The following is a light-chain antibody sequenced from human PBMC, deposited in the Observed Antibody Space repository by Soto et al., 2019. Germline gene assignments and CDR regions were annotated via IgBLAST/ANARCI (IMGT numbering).Light chain of an antibody. J-gene: IGKJ4*01. CDR3: QQFSSYPLT. CDR1: QTVRNNY. V-gene: IGKV3-20*01. Sequence: EFGLTQSPGTLSLSPGERATLSCRASQTVRNNYLAWCQQKPGQAPRLLIYDASSRATGIPDRFSGGGSGTDFTLTISRLEPEDFAVYYCQQFSSYPLTSGGGTKVDNK. CDR2: DAS.